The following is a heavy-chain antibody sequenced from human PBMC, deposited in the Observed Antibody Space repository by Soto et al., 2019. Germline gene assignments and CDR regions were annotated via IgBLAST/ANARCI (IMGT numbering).Heavy chain of an antibody. Sequence: GGSLRLSCAASGFTFRHYAMNWVRQAPGKGLEWVSAISNSFSDGNTHYADSVKGRFTIFRDNDKNTVYLEMKSLRADDSAIYYCVKVRFGRGILSNTMDAWGQGTTVTVSS. CDR2: ISNSFSDGNT. CDR1: GFTFRHYA. J-gene: IGHJ6*02. CDR3: VKVRFGRGILSNTMDA. D-gene: IGHD3-16*01. V-gene: IGHV3-23*01.